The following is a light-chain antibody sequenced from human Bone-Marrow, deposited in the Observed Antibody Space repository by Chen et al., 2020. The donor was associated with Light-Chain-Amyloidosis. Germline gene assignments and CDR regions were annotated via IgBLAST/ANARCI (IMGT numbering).Light chain of an antibody. J-gene: IGLJ3*02. CDR2: EDN. V-gene: IGLV6-57*02. CDR3: QSYDSSNQGV. Sequence: NFMLTQPHSVSESPGKTVTISCTGSSGSIASNYVQWYQQRPGSAPTTVIYEDNQRPSVVPDRFSGSIDSSSNSASLTISGLKTEDEADYYCQSYDSSNQGVFGGGTKLTVL. CDR1: SGSIASNY.